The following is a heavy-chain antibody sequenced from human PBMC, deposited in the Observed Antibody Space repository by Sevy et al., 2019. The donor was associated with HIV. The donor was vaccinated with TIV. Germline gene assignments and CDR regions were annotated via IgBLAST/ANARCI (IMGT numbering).Heavy chain of an antibody. J-gene: IGHJ4*02. CDR1: GFTCSNYG. CDR3: ARGGDFNDRSAKRDFDY. D-gene: IGHD3-22*01. V-gene: IGHV3-33*01. CDR2: IWNDGSNK. Sequence: GGSLRLSCAASGFTCSNYGMHWVRQAPGKGLEWVAVIWNDGSNKYYADSVKGRFTISRDNFKNTLYLQMNSLRVEDTAVYFCARGGDFNDRSAKRDFDYWGQGTLVTVSS.